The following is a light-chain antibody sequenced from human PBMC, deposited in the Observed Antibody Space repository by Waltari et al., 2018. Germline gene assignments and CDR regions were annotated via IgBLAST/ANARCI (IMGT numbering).Light chain of an antibody. Sequence: ETVMTQTPVSLSVTPGQPAPMSCKSSQSLLESDGKTYLHWYLQMPGQSPQLLIYDVSSRFSGVPDRFSGSGSGTDFTLRISRVEAEDVGVYYCMQGIHLPLTFGGGTKVEMK. V-gene: IGKV2-29*02. CDR3: MQGIHLPLT. CDR1: QSLLESDGKTY. J-gene: IGKJ4*01. CDR2: DVS.